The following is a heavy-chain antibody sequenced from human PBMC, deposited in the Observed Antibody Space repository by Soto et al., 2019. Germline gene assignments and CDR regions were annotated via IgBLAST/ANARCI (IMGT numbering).Heavy chain of an antibody. CDR3: ARLPRGYNYGMDV. CDR1: GGSFSGYY. V-gene: IGHV4-34*01. CDR2: INHSGST. J-gene: IGHJ6*02. Sequence: QVQLQQWGAGLLKPSETLSLTCAVYGGSFSGYYWSWIRQPPGKGLEWIGEINHSGSTNYNPSLKSRVTISVDPSKNQFSLKLSSVTAADTAVYYCARLPRGYNYGMDVWGQGTTVTVSS.